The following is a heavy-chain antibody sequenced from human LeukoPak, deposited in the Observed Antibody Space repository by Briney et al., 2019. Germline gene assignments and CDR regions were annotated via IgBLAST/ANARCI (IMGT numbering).Heavy chain of an antibody. CDR3: ARVGTYYDILTGYSPKGAFDY. CDR2: IYYSGST. CDR1: GGSISSSSYY. V-gene: IGHV4-39*07. D-gene: IGHD3-9*01. J-gene: IGHJ4*02. Sequence: PSETLSLTCTVSGGSISSSSYYWGWIRQPPGKGLEWIGSIYYSGSTYYNPSLKSRVTISVDTSKNQFSLKLTSVTAADTAVYYCARVGTYYDILTGYSPKGAFDYWGQGTLVTVSS.